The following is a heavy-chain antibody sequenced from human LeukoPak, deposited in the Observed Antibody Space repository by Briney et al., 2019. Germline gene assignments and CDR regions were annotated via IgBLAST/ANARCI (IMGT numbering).Heavy chain of an antibody. Sequence: KASETLSLTCTVSGGSISSYYWSWIRQPPGKGLEWIGYIYHSGTTNYNPSLKSRVTISFDTSKIQFSLKLNSVTAADTAVYYCARDLVDTPGAFDIWGQGTMVTVSS. CDR2: IYHSGTT. J-gene: IGHJ3*02. V-gene: IGHV4-59*01. CDR3: ARDLVDTPGAFDI. D-gene: IGHD2-15*01. CDR1: GGSISSYY.